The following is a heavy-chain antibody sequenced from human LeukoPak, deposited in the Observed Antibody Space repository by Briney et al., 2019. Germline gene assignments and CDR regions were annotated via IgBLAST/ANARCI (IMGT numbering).Heavy chain of an antibody. V-gene: IGHV5-51*01. D-gene: IGHD3-22*01. Sequence: GESLKISRKGSGYSFTSYWIGWVRQMPGKGLEWMGIIYPGDSDTRYSPSFQGQVNISADKFISTAFLQAGSLKASDTAIDYIGSGAHDSSGYYILAGYLGQGTLVNVSS. CDR2: IYPGDSDT. J-gene: IGHJ4*02. CDR3: GSGAHDSSGYYILAGY. CDR1: GYSFTSYW.